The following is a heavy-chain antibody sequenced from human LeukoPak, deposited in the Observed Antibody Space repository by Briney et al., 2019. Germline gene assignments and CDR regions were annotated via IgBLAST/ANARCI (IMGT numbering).Heavy chain of an antibody. V-gene: IGHV3-23*01. D-gene: IGHD6-6*01. CDR2: ITAGGDDT. Sequence: GGSLRLSCTASGFIFSKYAMSWVRQTPGKGLEWVSAITAGGDDTYHADSVQGRITISRDNSKDPLYLQMNSLRAEDTAVYYCAKGSASGRPYYFDYWGQGSLVTVSS. CDR1: GFIFSKYA. CDR3: AKGSASGRPYYFDY. J-gene: IGHJ4*02.